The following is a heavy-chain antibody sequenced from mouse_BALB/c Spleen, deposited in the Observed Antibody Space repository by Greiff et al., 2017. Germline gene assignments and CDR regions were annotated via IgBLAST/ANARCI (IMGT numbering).Heavy chain of an antibody. CDR1: GFTFSDYY. J-gene: IGHJ3*01. D-gene: IGHD1-1*01. V-gene: IGHV5-4*02. Sequence: EVKLVESGGGLVKPGGSLKLSCAASGFTFSDYYMYWVRQTPEKRLEWVATISDGGSYTYYPDSVKGRFTISRDNAKNNLYLQMSSLKSEDTAMYYCARLYYYGSSYPFAYWGQGTLVTVCA. CDR2: ISDGGSYT. CDR3: ARLYYYGSSYPFAY.